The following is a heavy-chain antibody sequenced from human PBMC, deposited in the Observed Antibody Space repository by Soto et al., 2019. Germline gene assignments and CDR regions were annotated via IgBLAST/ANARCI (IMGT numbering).Heavy chain of an antibody. Sequence: GGSLRLSCAASGFTFSSYGMHWVRQAPGKGLEWVAVISYDGSNKYYADSVKGRFTISRDNSKNTLYLQMNSLRAEDTAVYYCANPASDYYDSRSYYGYWGQGTLVTVSS. J-gene: IGHJ4*02. CDR1: GFTFSSYG. CDR2: ISYDGSNK. V-gene: IGHV3-30*18. CDR3: ANPASDYYDSRSYYGY. D-gene: IGHD3-10*01.